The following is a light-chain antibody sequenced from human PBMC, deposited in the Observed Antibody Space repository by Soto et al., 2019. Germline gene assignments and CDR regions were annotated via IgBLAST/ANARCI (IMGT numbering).Light chain of an antibody. CDR3: QQSYTAPPT. V-gene: IGKV1-39*01. Sequence: DNHLTQSPSSLSAYLGDRITITCRASLTTSVFLNWYQHKPGQAPRLLIYAASNLQSGVPSRFSGSGSGTDFTLTITSLQAEDFATYYCQQSYTAPPTFGQGTKVE. J-gene: IGKJ1*01. CDR2: AAS. CDR1: LTTSVF.